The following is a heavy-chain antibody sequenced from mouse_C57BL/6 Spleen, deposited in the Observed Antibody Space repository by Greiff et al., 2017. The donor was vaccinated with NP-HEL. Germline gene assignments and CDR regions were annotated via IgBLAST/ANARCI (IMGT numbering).Heavy chain of an antibody. CDR3: ARVRVRAMDY. Sequence: EVKLMESGPGLVKPSQSLSLTCSVTGYSITSGYYWNWIRQFPGNQLEWMGYISYDGSNNYNPSLKNRISITRDTSKNQFFLKLNSVTTEDTATYYCARVRVRAMDYWGQGTSVTVSS. CDR1: GYSITSGYY. J-gene: IGHJ4*01. D-gene: IGHD2-12*01. CDR2: ISYDGSN. V-gene: IGHV3-6*01.